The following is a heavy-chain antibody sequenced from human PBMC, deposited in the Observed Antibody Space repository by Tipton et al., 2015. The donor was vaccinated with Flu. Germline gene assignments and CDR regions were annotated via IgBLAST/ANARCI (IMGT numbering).Heavy chain of an antibody. CDR2: INHGGGT. J-gene: IGHJ5*02. CDR3: ARDPGSRMFDP. CDR1: GGSFSAYY. D-gene: IGHD6-13*01. V-gene: IGHV4-34*01. Sequence: TLSLTCAVYGGSFSAYYWSWIRQPPGKGLEWIGDINHGGGTNYNPSLKSRVTISVDTSKNQFSLKLRSVTAADTAVYYCARDPGSRMFDPWGQGTLVTVSS.